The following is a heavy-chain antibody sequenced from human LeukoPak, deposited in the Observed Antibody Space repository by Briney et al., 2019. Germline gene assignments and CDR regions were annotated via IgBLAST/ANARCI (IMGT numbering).Heavy chain of an antibody. CDR3: ARRGVLLWFGELPQQNNWFDP. Sequence: SETLSLTCAVYGGSFSGYYWSWIRQPPGKGLEWIGEINHSGSTNYNPSLKSRVTISVDTSKNQFSLKLSSVTAADTAVYYCARRGVLLWFGELPQQNNWFDPWGQGTLVTVSS. V-gene: IGHV4-34*01. CDR2: INHSGST. D-gene: IGHD3-10*01. J-gene: IGHJ5*02. CDR1: GGSFSGYY.